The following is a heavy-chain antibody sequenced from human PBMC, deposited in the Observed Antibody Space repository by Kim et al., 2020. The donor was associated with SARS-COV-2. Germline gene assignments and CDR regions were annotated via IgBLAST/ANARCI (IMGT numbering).Heavy chain of an antibody. D-gene: IGHD1-26*01. CDR1: GFTFSSYG. CDR3: ARDTPTKDPWEPHLLGAFDI. J-gene: IGHJ3*02. V-gene: IGHV3-33*08. Sequence: GGSLRLSCAASGFTFSSYGMHWVRQAPGKGLEWVAVIWYDGSNKYYADSVKGRFTISRDNSKNTLYLQMNSLRAEDTAVYYCARDTPTKDPWEPHLLGAFDIWGQGTMVTVSS. CDR2: IWYDGSNK.